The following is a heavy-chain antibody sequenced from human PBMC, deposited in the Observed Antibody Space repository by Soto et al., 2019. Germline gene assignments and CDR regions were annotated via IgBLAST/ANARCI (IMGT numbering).Heavy chain of an antibody. CDR1: GFTFSNYG. Sequence: QVQLVESGGGVVQPGRSLRLSCAASGFTFSNYGMHWVRQAPGKGLEWVAVISYHVSDKYYADSVKGRFTISRDNSKNTLYLQMDSLRAEDTAVYYCAKDPLTTTVTTVGYWGQGPLVTVSS. CDR3: AKDPLTTTVTTVGY. V-gene: IGHV3-30*18. CDR2: ISYHVSDK. D-gene: IGHD4-17*01. J-gene: IGHJ4*02.